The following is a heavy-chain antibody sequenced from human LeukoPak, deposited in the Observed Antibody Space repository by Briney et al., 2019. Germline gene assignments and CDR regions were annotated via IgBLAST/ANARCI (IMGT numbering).Heavy chain of an antibody. D-gene: IGHD5-24*01. J-gene: IGHJ4*02. CDR2: IYYSGST. CDR1: GGSISSYY. CDR3: ARGVEMATILDY. V-gene: IGHV4-59*01. Sequence: PSETLSLTCTVSGGSISSYYWSWIRQPPGKGLEWIGYIYYSGSTNYNPSLRSRVTISVDTSKNQFSLKLSSVTAADTAVYYCARGVEMATILDYWGQGTLVTVSS.